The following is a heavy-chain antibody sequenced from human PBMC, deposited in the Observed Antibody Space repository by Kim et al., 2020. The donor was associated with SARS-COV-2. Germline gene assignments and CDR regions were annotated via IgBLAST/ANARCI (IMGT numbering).Heavy chain of an antibody. D-gene: IGHD4-17*01. V-gene: IGHV3-23*01. Sequence: KGRFTISRDNSKNTLYLQMNSLRAEDTAVYYCAKSGKLPLTTVTGWYFDLWGRGTLVTVSS. CDR3: AKSGKLPLTTVTGWYFDL. J-gene: IGHJ2*01.